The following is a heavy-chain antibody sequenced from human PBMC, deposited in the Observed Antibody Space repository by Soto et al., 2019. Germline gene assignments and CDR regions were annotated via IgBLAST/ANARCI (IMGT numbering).Heavy chain of an antibody. Sequence: EAQLLESGGGWVQPGGSLRLSCAASGFTFRTFAMTWVRQAPGKGLEWVSSITATDGTTYYADSVRGRFTISRDNSENTLSLQMNSLRAEDTAVYYCARDYPDPYFDHWGQGTLVTVSS. CDR2: ITATDGTT. CDR1: GFTFRTFA. V-gene: IGHV3-23*01. CDR3: ARDYPDPYFDH. D-gene: IGHD4-17*01. J-gene: IGHJ4*02.